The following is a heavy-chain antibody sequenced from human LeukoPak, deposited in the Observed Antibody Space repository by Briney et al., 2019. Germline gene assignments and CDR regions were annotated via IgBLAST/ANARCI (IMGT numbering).Heavy chain of an antibody. CDR2: ISSGSTTI. CDR3: ARYDSGWYDY. Sequence: GGSLRLSCAASGFTFSSYRMNWVRQAPGKGLEWVSYISSGSTTIYYADSVKGRFTISRDNANNSLYLQMNSLRDEDTAVYYCARYDSGWYDYWGQGTLVTVSS. D-gene: IGHD6-19*01. J-gene: IGHJ4*02. V-gene: IGHV3-48*02. CDR1: GFTFSSYR.